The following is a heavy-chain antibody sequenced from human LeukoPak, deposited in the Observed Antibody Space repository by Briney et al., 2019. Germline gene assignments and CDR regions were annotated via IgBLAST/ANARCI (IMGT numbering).Heavy chain of an antibody. J-gene: IGHJ4*02. V-gene: IGHV1-18*01. CDR1: GYTFSGYY. CDR2: ISAYNGNT. Sequence: ASVKVSCKASGYTFSGYYMHWVRQAPGQGLEWMGWISAYNGNTNYAQKLQGRVTMTTDTSTSTAYMELRSLRSDDTAVYYCARDYYDSSGYTDYWGQGTLVTVSS. D-gene: IGHD3-22*01. CDR3: ARDYYDSSGYTDY.